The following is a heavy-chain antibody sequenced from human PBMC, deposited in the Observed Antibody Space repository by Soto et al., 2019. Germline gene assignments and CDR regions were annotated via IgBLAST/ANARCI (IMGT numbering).Heavy chain of an antibody. Sequence: SETLSLTCTVSGGSISSYYWSWIRQPPGKGLEWIGYIYYSGSTNYNPSLKSRVTISVDTSKNQFSLKLSSVTAADTAVYYCARQGGYFRAFDIWGQGTMATVSS. CDR3: ARQGGYFRAFDI. V-gene: IGHV4-59*08. J-gene: IGHJ3*02. CDR1: GGSISSYY. CDR2: IYYSGST. D-gene: IGHD2-2*03.